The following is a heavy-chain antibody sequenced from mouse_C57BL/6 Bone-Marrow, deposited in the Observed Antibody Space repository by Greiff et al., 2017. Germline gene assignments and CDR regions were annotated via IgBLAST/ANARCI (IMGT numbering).Heavy chain of an antibody. CDR3: ARGDLFYYFDY. V-gene: IGHV1-69*01. D-gene: IGHD2-3*01. J-gene: IGHJ2*01. Sequence: VQLQQSGAELVMPGASVKLSCKASGYTFTSYWMHWVKQRPGQGLEWIGEIDPSDSYTNYNQKFKGKSTLTVDKSSSTAYMQLSSLTSEDSAVYYCARGDLFYYFDYWGQGTTLTVSS. CDR1: GYTFTSYW. CDR2: IDPSDSYT.